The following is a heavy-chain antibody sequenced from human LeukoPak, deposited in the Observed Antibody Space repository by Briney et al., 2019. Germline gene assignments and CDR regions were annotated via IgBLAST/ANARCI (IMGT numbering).Heavy chain of an antibody. Sequence: SETLSLTCTVSGGSISSGGYYWSWIRQHPGTGLEWIGYIYYSGSTYYNPSLKSRVTISVDTSKNQFSLKLSSVTAADTAVYYCASWDYYCGGDCRFDYWGQGTLVTVSS. CDR1: GGSISSGGYY. V-gene: IGHV4-31*03. CDR2: IYYSGST. D-gene: IGHD2-21*02. CDR3: ASWDYYCGGDCRFDY. J-gene: IGHJ4*02.